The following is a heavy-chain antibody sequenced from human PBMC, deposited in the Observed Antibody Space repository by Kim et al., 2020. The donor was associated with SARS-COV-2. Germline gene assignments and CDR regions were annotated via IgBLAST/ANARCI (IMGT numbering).Heavy chain of an antibody. D-gene: IGHD3-9*01. Sequence: ASVKVSCKASGYTFTSYGISWVRQAPGQGLEWMGWISAYNGNTNYAQKLQGRVTMTTDTSTSTAYMELRSLRSDDTAVYYCARDAPLVIVARPIDYWGQGTLVTVSS. CDR3: ARDAPLVIVARPIDY. CDR2: ISAYNGNT. J-gene: IGHJ4*02. CDR1: GYTFTSYG. V-gene: IGHV1-18*01.